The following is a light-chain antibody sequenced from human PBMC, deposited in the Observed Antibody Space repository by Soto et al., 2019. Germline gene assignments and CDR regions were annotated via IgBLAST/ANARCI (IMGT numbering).Light chain of an antibody. V-gene: IGKV2-28*01. CDR1: QTLRHSNGYVC. CDR3: MQTLQSPPT. CDR2: LGS. J-gene: IGKJ2*01. Sequence: DLVLTQSPLSLPVTPGEAASISCTSSQTLRHSNGYVCLDWYLQRPGQSPQLLVYLGSNRASGVPDRFSGSGSDTDHALRISRVEAEDVGIYYCMQTLQSPPTFGQGTKLEIK.